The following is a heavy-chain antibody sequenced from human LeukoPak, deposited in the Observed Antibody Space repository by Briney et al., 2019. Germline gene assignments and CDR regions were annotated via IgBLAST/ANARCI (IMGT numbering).Heavy chain of an antibody. CDR1: GGSISSGSYY. V-gene: IGHV4-61*02. J-gene: IGHJ4*02. Sequence: SETLSLTCTVSGGSISSGSYYWSWIRQPAGKGLEWIGRIYTSGSTNYNPSLKSRVTISVDTSKNQFSLKLSSVTAADTAVYYCARDGEYYDSSGIGYWGQGTLVTVSS. D-gene: IGHD3-22*01. CDR3: ARDGEYYDSSGIGY. CDR2: IYTSGST.